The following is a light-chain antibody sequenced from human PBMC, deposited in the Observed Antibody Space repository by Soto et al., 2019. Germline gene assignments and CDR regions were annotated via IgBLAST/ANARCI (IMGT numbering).Light chain of an antibody. CDR3: SSKTSSSSPFV. V-gene: IGLV2-14*01. CDR2: GVT. Sequence: QSALTQPASVSGSPGQSITISCTGTSSDVGAYNYVSWYQQYPGKAPKLMIYGVTNRPSGVSNRFSGSKTGNTASLTISGLQADDEGDYYCSSKTSSSSPFVFGTGTKLTVL. J-gene: IGLJ1*01. CDR1: SSDVGAYNY.